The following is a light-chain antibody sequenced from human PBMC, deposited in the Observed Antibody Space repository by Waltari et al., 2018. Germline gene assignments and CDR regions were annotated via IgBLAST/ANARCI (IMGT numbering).Light chain of an antibody. Sequence: TVLTQSPGTLSLSPGERATLSCRASQSVSGNYLAWYQQKPGQSPRLLIYDTSTRATGIPDRFRGSGSGTDFTLTINRLEPEDFAVYFCQQYSASPHVTFGQGTRLEIK. CDR3: QQYSASPHVT. CDR2: DTS. CDR1: QSVSGNY. J-gene: IGKJ5*01. V-gene: IGKV3-20*01.